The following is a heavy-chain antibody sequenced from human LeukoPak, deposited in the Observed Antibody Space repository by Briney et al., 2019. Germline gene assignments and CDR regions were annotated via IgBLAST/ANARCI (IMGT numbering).Heavy chain of an antibody. CDR3: ARGVDIVATIWDY. D-gene: IGHD5-12*01. V-gene: IGHV3-7*03. CDR1: GFTFSTYW. J-gene: IGHJ4*02. CDR2: IKIDGSEK. Sequence: GGSLRLSCAASGFTFSTYWMSWVRQAPGKGLEWVANIKIDGSEKYYVDSVKGRFTISRDNAKDSLYLQMNSLRVEDTAVYYCARGVDIVATIWDYWGQGTLVTVSS.